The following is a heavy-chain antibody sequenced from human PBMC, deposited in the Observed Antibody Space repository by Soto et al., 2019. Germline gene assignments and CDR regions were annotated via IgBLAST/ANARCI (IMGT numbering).Heavy chain of an antibody. CDR2: ISGGGDTT. CDR1: GFTFNNYA. V-gene: IGHV3-23*01. CDR3: AKGRGGSGSLTPRVDF. D-gene: IGHD3-10*01. Sequence: EVQLLESGGGLVQPGGSLRLSCAASGFTFNNYAMTWVRQAPGKGLERVSAISGGGDTTSYADSVNGRFTVSRDGSKKTLYRQVSSLVAEDTALYYCAKGRGGSGSLTPRVDFWGQGTLVTVSS. J-gene: IGHJ4*02.